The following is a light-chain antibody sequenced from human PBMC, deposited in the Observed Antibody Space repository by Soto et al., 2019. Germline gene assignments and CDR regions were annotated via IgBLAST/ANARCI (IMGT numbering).Light chain of an antibody. Sequence: EIVMTQSPATLSVSPGERATLSCRASQSVSSNLAWYQQKPGQAPRLLIYGASTRDTGIPARFSGSGSGTEFTLTISSLQSEDFAVYYCQQYNNWPPAFGGGNKVEIK. CDR3: QQYNNWPPA. J-gene: IGKJ4*01. CDR1: QSVSSN. V-gene: IGKV3-15*01. CDR2: GAS.